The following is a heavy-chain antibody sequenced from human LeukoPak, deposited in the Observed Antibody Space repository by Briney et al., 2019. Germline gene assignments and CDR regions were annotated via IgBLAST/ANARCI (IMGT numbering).Heavy chain of an antibody. J-gene: IGHJ4*02. CDR2: INSDGSST. V-gene: IGHV3-74*01. Sequence: PGGSLRLSCEASGFTFSSYWMHWLRQAPGKGLVSVSRINSDGSSTSYADSVKGRFTISRDNAKNTLKLQMNSLRADDTAVHYFARDRRHGYNFNYWGQGTLVTVSS. CDR3: ARDRRHGYNFNY. CDR1: GFTFSSYW. D-gene: IGHD5-24*01.